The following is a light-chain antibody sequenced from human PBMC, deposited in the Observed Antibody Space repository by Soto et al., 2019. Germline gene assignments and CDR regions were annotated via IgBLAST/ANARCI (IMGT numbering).Light chain of an antibody. V-gene: IGKV3-15*01. J-gene: IGKJ4*01. CDR1: QSISSN. Sequence: EIVMTQSPATLSVSPGERATLSCRASQSISSNLAWYQQKPGQAPRLLIYGASTRATGFPARFSGSGSGTEFTLTISSLQSEDFAVYYCQQYDNWPPLTFGGGTKVELK. CDR3: QQYDNWPPLT. CDR2: GAS.